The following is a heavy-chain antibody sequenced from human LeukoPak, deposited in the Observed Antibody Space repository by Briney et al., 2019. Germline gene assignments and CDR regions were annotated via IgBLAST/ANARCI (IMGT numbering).Heavy chain of an antibody. D-gene: IGHD5-12*01. V-gene: IGHV1-2*06. J-gene: IGHJ4*02. CDR2: INPNSGGT. Sequence: ASVKVSCKASGYTFTGYYMHWVRQAPGQGLEWMGRINPNSGGTNYAQKFQGRVTMTRDTSISTAYRELSRLRSDDTAVYYCTRDRGYDYFFDYWGQGTLVTVSS. CDR3: TRDRGYDYFFDY. CDR1: GYTFTGYY.